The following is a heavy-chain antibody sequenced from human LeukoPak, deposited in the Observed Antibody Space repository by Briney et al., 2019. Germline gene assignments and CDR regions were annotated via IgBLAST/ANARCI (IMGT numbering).Heavy chain of an antibody. J-gene: IGHJ4*02. CDR3: ATDYDVLTGYYSDVGY. CDR2: IYTAGST. V-gene: IGHV3-66*01. D-gene: IGHD3-9*01. CDR1: GFTVSNNY. Sequence: PGGSLRLSFAASGFTVSNNYMSWVRQAPGKGLEWVSIIYTAGSTYYADSVKGRFTTSRDNSKITLYLQMNSLRAEDTAVYYCATDYDVLTGYYSDVGYWGQGTLVTVSS.